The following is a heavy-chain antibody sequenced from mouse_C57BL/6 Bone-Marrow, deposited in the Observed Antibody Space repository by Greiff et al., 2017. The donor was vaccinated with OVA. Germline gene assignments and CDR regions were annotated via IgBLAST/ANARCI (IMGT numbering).Heavy chain of an antibody. CDR3: ARARWSLFAY. Sequence: EVQVVESGPGLVKPSQSLSLTCSVTGYSITSGYYWNWIRQFPGNKLEWMGYISYDGSNNYNPSLKNRISITRDTSKNQFFLKLNSVTTEDTATYYCARARWSLFAYWGQGTLVTVSA. CDR2: ISYDGSN. J-gene: IGHJ3*01. D-gene: IGHD2-3*01. V-gene: IGHV3-6*01. CDR1: GYSITSGYY.